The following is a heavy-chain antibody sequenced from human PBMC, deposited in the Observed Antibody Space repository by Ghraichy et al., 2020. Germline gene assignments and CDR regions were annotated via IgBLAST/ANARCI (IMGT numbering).Heavy chain of an antibody. CDR2: IIPIFGTA. D-gene: IGHD3-3*01. V-gene: IGHV1-69*06. CDR1: GGTFSSYA. Sequence: SVKVSCKASGGTFSSYAISWVRQAPGQGLEWMGGIIPIFGTANYAQKFQGRVTITADKSTSTAYMELSSLRSEDTAVYYCARGFLEWLYYFDYWGQGTLVTVSS. CDR3: ARGFLEWLYYFDY. J-gene: IGHJ4*02.